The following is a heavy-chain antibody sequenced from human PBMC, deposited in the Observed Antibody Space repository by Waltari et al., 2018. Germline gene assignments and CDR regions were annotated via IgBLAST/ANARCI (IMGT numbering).Heavy chain of an antibody. D-gene: IGHD1-7*01. CDR1: GFVLGSYA. J-gene: IGHJ4*02. V-gene: IGHV3-23*01. Sequence: EVQLLESGGGLVQRGGSLRLSWLPSGFVLGSYAMTWVRQAPGKGLEWVSGVSAKSDFTNYADSVKGRFTISRDNSKNTLYLQMNSLRVEDAALYYCARYISRGRELMSWGQGTLVTVSS. CDR3: ARYISRGRELMS. CDR2: VSAKSDFT.